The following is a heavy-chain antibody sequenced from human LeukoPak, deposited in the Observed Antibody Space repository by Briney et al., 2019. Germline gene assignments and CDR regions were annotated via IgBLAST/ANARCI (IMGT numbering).Heavy chain of an antibody. CDR2: INPSGGST. CDR3: ASTTVVTPGWFDP. CDR1: GYTFTSYY. D-gene: IGHD4-23*01. J-gene: IGHJ5*02. Sequence: ASVNVTCKASGYTFTSYYMHWVRQAPGQGLEWMGIINPSGGSTSYAQKFQGRVTMTRDTSTSTVYMELSSLRSEDTAVYYCASTTVVTPGWFDPWGQGTPFTVSS. V-gene: IGHV1-46*01.